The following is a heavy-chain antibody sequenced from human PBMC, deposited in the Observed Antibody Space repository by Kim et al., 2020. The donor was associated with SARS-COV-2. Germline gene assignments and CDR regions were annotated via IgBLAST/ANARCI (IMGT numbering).Heavy chain of an antibody. CDR1: GFTFSSYG. Sequence: GGSLRLSCAASGFTFSSYGMHWVRQAPGKGLEWVAVIWYDGSNKYYADSVKGRFTISRDNSKNTLYLQMNSLRAEDTAVYYCAKGRPYYDDSSCYYLGDWGQGTLVTVSS. V-gene: IGHV3-33*06. CDR3: AKGRPYYDDSSCYYLGD. D-gene: IGHD3-22*01. J-gene: IGHJ4*02. CDR2: IWYDGSNK.